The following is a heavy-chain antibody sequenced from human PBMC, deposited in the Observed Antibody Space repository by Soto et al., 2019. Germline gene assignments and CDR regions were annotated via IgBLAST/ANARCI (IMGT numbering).Heavy chain of an antibody. Sequence: GGSLRLSCAASGFTFGIYSMNWVRQAPGKGLEWVSYISSSGTTIYYADSVKGRFTISRDNAKNSLYLQMNSLRAEDTAVYYCAGYGDYGENYDYWGQGTLVTVSS. V-gene: IGHV3-48*04. D-gene: IGHD4-17*01. CDR2: ISSSGTTI. J-gene: IGHJ4*02. CDR1: GFTFGIYS. CDR3: AGYGDYGENYDY.